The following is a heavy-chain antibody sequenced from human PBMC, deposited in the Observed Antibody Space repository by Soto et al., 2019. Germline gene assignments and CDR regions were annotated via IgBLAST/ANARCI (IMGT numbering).Heavy chain of an antibody. CDR2: ISAYNGNT. V-gene: IGHV1-18*04. J-gene: IGHJ6*02. CDR1: GYTFTNYG. D-gene: IGHD3-16*01. CDR3: ARGRGGPVTYGMDV. Sequence: ASVKVSCKASGYTFTNYGISWVRQAPGQGLEWMGWISAYNGNTNYAQKLQGRVTMTTDTSTSTAYMELRSLRSDDTAVYYCARGRGGPVTYGMDVWGQGTTVTVSS.